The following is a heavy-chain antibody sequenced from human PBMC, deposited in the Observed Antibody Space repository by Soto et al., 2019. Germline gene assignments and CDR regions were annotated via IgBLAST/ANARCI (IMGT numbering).Heavy chain of an antibody. CDR2: IYYSGST. CDR1: GGAISNISYF. V-gene: IGHV4-39*01. J-gene: IGHJ5*02. Sequence: SETLSHTCNFYGGAISNISYFGGWFRQPPGKGLEWIGSIYYSGSTYYNPSLKSRVTVSVDTSKNQFSLKLSSVTAADTAVYYCARHPSDFWFDPWGQG. CDR3: ARHPSDFWFDP. D-gene: IGHD2-21*02.